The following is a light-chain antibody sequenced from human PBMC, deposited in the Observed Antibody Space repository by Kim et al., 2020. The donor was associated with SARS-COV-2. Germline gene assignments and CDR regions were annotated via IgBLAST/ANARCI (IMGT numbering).Light chain of an antibody. CDR2: GNN. CDR3: NSRDSNTNVV. CDR1: GLRSYY. V-gene: IGLV3-19*01. J-gene: IGLJ2*01. Sequence: VALGQTVRITCTGDGLRSYYASWYQQTPGPAPLLVIYGNNNRPSGTPDRFSGSSSGNTASLTIPGAQAEDEAGYYCNSRDSNTNVVFGGGTQLTVL.